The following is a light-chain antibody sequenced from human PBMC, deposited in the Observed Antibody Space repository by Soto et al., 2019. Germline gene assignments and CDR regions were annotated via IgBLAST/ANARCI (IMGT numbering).Light chain of an antibody. Sequence: ENVLTQSPGTLSLSPGERATLSCRASQSFSSSYLAWYQQKPGQAPRLLSYGASSRATGIPDRFSGSGSGTDFTLTISRLEPEDFAVYYCQQYGTSITFGQGTRLEI. CDR2: GAS. CDR3: QQYGTSIT. CDR1: QSFSSSY. J-gene: IGKJ5*01. V-gene: IGKV3-20*01.